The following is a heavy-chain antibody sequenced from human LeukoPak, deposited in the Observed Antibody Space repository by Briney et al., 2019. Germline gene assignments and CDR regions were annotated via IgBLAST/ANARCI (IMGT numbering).Heavy chain of an antibody. D-gene: IGHD1-7*01. CDR2: FSSSGCTI. CDR3: ARIIIGTTFRALPLYY. CDR1: GFTFSDYY. J-gene: IGHJ4*02. V-gene: IGHV3-11*04. Sequence: GGSLRLSCAASGFTFSDYYMRWIRDAPGKGLEWVSYFSSSGCTILYAHSVKGRFTLSRDNAENSLYLQVNSVSAEDTAVYYCARIIIGTTFRALPLYYWGQGTLVTVSS.